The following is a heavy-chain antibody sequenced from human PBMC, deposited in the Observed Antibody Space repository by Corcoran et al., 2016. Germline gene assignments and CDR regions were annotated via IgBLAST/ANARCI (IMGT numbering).Heavy chain of an antibody. Sequence: QVQLVQSGAEVKKTGSSVKVSCKASGGTFSSYAISWVRQAPGQELEPMGGIIPIFGTANYAQKFQGRVTITADKSPSTAYMELSSLRSEDTAVYDCARFIVVVPAAIAVYYGMDVWGQGTTVTVSS. CDR3: ARFIVVVPAAIAVYYGMDV. CDR2: IIPIFGTA. D-gene: IGHD2-2*01. J-gene: IGHJ6*02. CDR1: GGTFSSYA. V-gene: IGHV1-69*06.